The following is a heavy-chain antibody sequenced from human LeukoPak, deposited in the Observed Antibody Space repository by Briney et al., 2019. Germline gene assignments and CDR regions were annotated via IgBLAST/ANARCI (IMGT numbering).Heavy chain of an antibody. D-gene: IGHD6-13*01. V-gene: IGHV3-30*02. Sequence: PGGSLRLSCAASGFTFSSYWMSWVRQAPGKGLEWVAFIRYDGSNKYYADSVKGRFTISRDNSKNTLYLQMNSLRAEDTAVYYCAKDLEPYSSSWYDACFDYWGQGTLVTVSS. CDR1: GFTFSSYW. CDR2: IRYDGSNK. CDR3: AKDLEPYSSSWYDACFDY. J-gene: IGHJ4*02.